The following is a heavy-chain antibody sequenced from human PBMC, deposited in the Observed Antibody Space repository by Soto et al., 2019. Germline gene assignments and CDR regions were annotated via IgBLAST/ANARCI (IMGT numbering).Heavy chain of an antibody. CDR2: IYSGGST. CDR3: ARDRVESGYPEYFQH. Sequence: PGGSLRLSCAASGFTVSSNYMSWVRQAPGKGLEWVSVIYSGGSTHYADSVKGRFTISRDNSKNTLYLQMNSLRAEYTSVYYCARDRVESGYPEYFQHWGQGTLVTVSS. V-gene: IGHV3-53*01. J-gene: IGHJ1*01. D-gene: IGHD3-22*01. CDR1: GFTVSSNY.